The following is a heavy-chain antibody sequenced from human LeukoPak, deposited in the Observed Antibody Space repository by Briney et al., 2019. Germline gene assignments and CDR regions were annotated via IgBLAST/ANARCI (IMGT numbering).Heavy chain of an antibody. Sequence: GGSLRLSCAASGFTFSSYGMSWVSQAPGKGLEWVSAISGSGGSTYYADSVKGRFTISRDNSKNTLYLQMNSLRAEDTAVYYCANDYGDYVLYYWGQGTLVTVSS. CDR3: ANDYGDYVLYY. J-gene: IGHJ4*02. D-gene: IGHD4-17*01. CDR2: ISGSGGST. V-gene: IGHV3-23*01. CDR1: GFTFSSYG.